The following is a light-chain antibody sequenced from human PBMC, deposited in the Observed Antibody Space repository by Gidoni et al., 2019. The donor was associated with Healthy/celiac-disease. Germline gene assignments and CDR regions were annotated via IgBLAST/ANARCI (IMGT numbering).Light chain of an antibody. V-gene: IGKV3-11*01. J-gene: IGKJ4*01. CDR1: QSVSSY. CDR2: DAS. Sequence: VLTQSPATLSLSPGERATLSCRASQSVSSYLAWYQQKPGQAPRLLIYDASNRATGIPARFSGSGSGTDFTLTISSLEPEDFAVYYCQQRSNWPPTLTFXGXTKVEIK. CDR3: QQRSNWPPTLT.